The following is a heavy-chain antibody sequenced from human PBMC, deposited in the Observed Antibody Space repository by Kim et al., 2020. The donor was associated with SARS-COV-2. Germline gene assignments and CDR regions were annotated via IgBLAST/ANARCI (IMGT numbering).Heavy chain of an antibody. CDR1: GYTFTGYY. CDR2: INPNSGGT. CDR3: AREERITMVRGVPDY. V-gene: IGHV1-2*06. Sequence: ASVKVSCKASGYTFTGYYMHWVRQAPGQGLEWMGRINPNSGGTNYAQKFQGRVTMTRDTSISTAYMELSRLRSDDTAVYYCAREERITMVRGVPDYWGQGTLVTVSS. D-gene: IGHD3-10*01. J-gene: IGHJ4*02.